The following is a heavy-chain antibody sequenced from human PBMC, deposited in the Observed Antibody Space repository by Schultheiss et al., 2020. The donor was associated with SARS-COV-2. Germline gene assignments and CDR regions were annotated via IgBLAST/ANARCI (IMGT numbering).Heavy chain of an antibody. D-gene: IGHD3-10*01. CDR1: GGTFSSYG. CDR3: ARVGTAEYYFDY. V-gene: IGHV1-18*01. CDR2: ISAYNGNT. J-gene: IGHJ4*02. Sequence: ASVKVSCKASGGTFSSYGISWVRQAPGQGLEWMGWISAYNGNTNYAQKLQGRVTMTTDTSTSIAYMELRSLRSDDTAVYYCARVGTAEYYFDYWGQGTLVTVSS.